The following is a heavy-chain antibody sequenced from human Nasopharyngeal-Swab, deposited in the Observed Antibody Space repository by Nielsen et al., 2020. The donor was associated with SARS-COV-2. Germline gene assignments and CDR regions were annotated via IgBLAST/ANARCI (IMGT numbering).Heavy chain of an antibody. Sequence: SETLSLTCAVYGGSCSGYYWSWIRQPPGKRLEWIGEINHSGSTNYNPSLKSRVTISVDTSKNQFSLKLSSVTAADTAVYYCARGLSSYSSSTRWFDPWGQGTLVTVSS. CDR3: ARGLSSYSSSTRWFDP. V-gene: IGHV4-34*01. D-gene: IGHD6-13*01. J-gene: IGHJ5*02. CDR2: INHSGST. CDR1: GGSCSGYY.